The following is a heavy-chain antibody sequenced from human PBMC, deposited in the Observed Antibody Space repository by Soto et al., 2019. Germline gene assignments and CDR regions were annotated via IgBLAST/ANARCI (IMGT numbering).Heavy chain of an antibody. Sequence: SETLSLTCTVSGGSVSSGAYYWTWIRQRPGKGLEWIGYIYYIGSTYYRPSLKSRLSISLDTSKNQFSLRLSSVTAADTAMYYCARARLRAVYAFDIWGQGTMVTV. D-gene: IGHD5-12*01. CDR2: IYYIGST. V-gene: IGHV4-31*03. J-gene: IGHJ3*02. CDR1: GGSVSSGAYY. CDR3: ARARLRAVYAFDI.